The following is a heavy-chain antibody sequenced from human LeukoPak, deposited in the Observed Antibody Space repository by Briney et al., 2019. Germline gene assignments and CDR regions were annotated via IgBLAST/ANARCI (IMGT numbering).Heavy chain of an antibody. CDR2: IYTSGST. D-gene: IGHD3-22*01. J-gene: IGHJ4*02. V-gene: IGHV4-4*07. CDR1: GGSISSYY. Sequence: KPSETLSLTCTVSGGSISSYYWSWIRQPAGKGPEWIGRIYTSGSTNYNPSLKSRVTMSVDTSKNQFSLKLSSVTAADTAVYYCARDSSPDSSGNFDYWGQGTLVTVSS. CDR3: ARDSSPDSSGNFDY.